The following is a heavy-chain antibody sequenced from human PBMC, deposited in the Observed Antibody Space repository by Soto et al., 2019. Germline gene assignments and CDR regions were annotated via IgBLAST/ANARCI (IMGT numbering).Heavy chain of an antibody. CDR2: IWHNGNNK. CDR1: GFAFSNFG. J-gene: IGHJ4*02. V-gene: IGHV3-33*01. CDR3: ARDPGQDEAMDY. Sequence: QVQVVESGGGVVQPGRSLRLSCVGSGFAFSNFGMHWVRQAPGKGLEWVAVIWHNGNNKDYADYAKGRFTISRDNSKNILYLEMNSLRVEDTAAYYCARDPGQDEAMDYWGQGTLVTVSS.